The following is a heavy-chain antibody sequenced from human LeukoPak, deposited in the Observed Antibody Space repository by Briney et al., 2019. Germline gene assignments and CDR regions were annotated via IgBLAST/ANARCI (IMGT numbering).Heavy chain of an antibody. Sequence: SVKVSCKASGGTFSSYAISWVRQAPGQGLEWMGRIIPIFGTANYAQKFQGRVTITTDESTSTAYMELSSLRSEDTAVYYCARDERGGGVDSSGYSNYRGQGTLVTVSS. D-gene: IGHD3-22*01. V-gene: IGHV1-69*05. CDR3: ARDERGGGVDSSGYSNY. CDR1: GGTFSSYA. CDR2: IIPIFGTA. J-gene: IGHJ4*02.